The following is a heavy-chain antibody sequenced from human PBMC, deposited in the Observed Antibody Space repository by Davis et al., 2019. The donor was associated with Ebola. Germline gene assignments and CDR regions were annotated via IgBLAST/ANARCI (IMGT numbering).Heavy chain of an antibody. CDR3: ASLKQWLRGDV. V-gene: IGHV4-34*01. J-gene: IGHJ6*02. CDR1: GGSFSGYY. D-gene: IGHD5-12*01. Sequence: SETLSLTCAVYGGSFSGYYWSWIRQPPGKGLEWIGEINHSGSTNYNPSLKRRVTISVDTSKNQFSLKLSSVTAADTAVYYCASLKQWLRGDVWGQGTTVTVSS. CDR2: INHSGST.